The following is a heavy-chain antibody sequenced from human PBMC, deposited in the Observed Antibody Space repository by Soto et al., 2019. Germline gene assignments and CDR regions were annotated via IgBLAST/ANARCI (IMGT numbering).Heavy chain of an antibody. J-gene: IGHJ3*02. CDR1: GGSFSGYY. CDR3: ARVFLGAFDI. D-gene: IGHD3-16*01. CDR2: INHSGST. V-gene: IGHV4-34*01. Sequence: SETLSLTCAVYGGSFSGYYWSWIRQPPGKGLEWIGEINHSGSTNYNPSLKSRVTISVDTSKNPFSLKLSSVTAADTAVYYCARVFLGAFDIWGQGTMVTVSS.